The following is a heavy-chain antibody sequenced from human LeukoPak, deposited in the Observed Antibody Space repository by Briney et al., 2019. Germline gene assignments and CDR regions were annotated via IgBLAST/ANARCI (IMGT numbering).Heavy chain of an antibody. CDR1: DSISSGYY. CDR2: IYHSGRT. V-gene: IGHV4-38-2*01. J-gene: IGHJ4*02. D-gene: IGHD4-17*01. Sequence: SETLSLTCSVSDSISSGYYWGWIRQPPEKGLEWIGSIYHSGRTYYNPSLKSRVTISVDTSKNQFSLKLSSVTAADTAVYYCASTITVTTDYWGQGTLVTVSS. CDR3: ASTITVTTDY.